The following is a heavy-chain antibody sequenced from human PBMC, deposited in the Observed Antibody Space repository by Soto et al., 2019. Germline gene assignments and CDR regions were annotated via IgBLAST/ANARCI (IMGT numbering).Heavy chain of an antibody. CDR3: ARGGPERYCSSASCHFGMDV. V-gene: IGHV3-30-3*01. D-gene: IGHD2-2*01. J-gene: IGHJ6*02. Sequence: GGSLRLSCAASGFSFSSYAMHWVRQAPGKGLEWVAVISSDGSSTYYADSVKGRFTISRDNSKNTLYLQMNSLRDEDSALFYCARGGPERYCSSASCHFGMDVWGLGTAVTVSS. CDR2: ISSDGSST. CDR1: GFSFSSYA.